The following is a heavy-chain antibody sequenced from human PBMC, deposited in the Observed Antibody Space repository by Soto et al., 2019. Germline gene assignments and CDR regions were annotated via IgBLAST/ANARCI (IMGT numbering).Heavy chain of an antibody. V-gene: IGHV3-9*01. D-gene: IGHD2-2*01. CDR2: IYWDGGGV. CDR3: TKDIVAGGADV. CDR1: GIMLKDYA. Sequence: VQLAESGGGLVQPGESLRLPCVASGIMLKDYAMHWVRQVPGRGLEWVAGIYWDGGGVDYADSVKGRFTTSRDNGKNSLYLEMNSLRVDDSAVYYCTKDIVAGGADVWGQGTTVTVSS. J-gene: IGHJ6*02.